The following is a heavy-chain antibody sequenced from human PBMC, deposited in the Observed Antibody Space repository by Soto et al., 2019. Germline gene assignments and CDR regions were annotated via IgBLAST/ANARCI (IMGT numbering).Heavy chain of an antibody. J-gene: IGHJ5*02. CDR3: ARVIPGAEAWFGP. D-gene: IGHD2-2*01. Sequence: QVQLVQSGGEVKKPGASVKVSCKASGYTFTNYGVTWVRQAPGQGLEWMGWISAYTDNPNYAQKFQGRVTMTIETSTTTAYMDLRSLTSDDTAVYYCARVIPGAEAWFGPWGQGTLVTVSS. V-gene: IGHV1-18*01. CDR2: ISAYTDNP. CDR1: GYTFTNYG.